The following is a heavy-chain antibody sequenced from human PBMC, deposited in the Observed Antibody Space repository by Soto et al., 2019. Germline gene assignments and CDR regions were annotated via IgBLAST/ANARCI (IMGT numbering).Heavy chain of an antibody. CDR2: ISYDGSNK. J-gene: IGHJ4*02. CDR3: AKDRGGYYPIDY. Sequence: QVQLVESGGGVVQPGRSLRLSCAASGFTFSSYGMHWVRQAPGKGLEWVAVISYDGSNKYYADSVKGRFTISRDNSKHTLYLQMNSLRAEDTAVYYCAKDRGGYYPIDYWGQGTLVTVSS. V-gene: IGHV3-30*18. D-gene: IGHD3-22*01. CDR1: GFTFSSYG.